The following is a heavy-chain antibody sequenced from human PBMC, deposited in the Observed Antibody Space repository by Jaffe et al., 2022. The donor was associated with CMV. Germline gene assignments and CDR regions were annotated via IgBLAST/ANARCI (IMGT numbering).Heavy chain of an antibody. CDR3: ARDRRPSTYTGMDV. Sequence: LVQSGGGSVKPGGSLRLSCVTSGFAFSGHYMSWVRQTPGKGLEWLSYISDIDGKEYYADSVKGRFTISRDNTKNSLFLQMNSLRVDDTAVYYCARDRRPSTYTGMDVWGQGTTVTVSS. D-gene: IGHD1-1*01. V-gene: IGHV3-11*01. CDR2: ISDIDGKE. CDR1: GFAFSGHY. J-gene: IGHJ6*02.